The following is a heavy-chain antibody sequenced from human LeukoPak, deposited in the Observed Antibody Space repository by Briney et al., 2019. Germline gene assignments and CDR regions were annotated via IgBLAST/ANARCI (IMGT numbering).Heavy chain of an antibody. D-gene: IGHD5-12*01. CDR1: GYTFTSYD. V-gene: IGHV1-8*03. J-gene: IGHJ4*02. CDR3: ARARRGGYDYQPVDY. CDR2: MNPNSGNT. Sequence: GASVKVSCKASGYTFTSYDINWVRQATGQGLEWMGWMNPNSGNTGYAQKFQGRVTITRNTSISTAYMGRSSLRSEDTAVYYCARARRGGYDYQPVDYWGQGTLVTVSS.